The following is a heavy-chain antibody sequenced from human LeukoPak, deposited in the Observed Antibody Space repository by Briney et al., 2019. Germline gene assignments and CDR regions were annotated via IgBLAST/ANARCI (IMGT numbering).Heavy chain of an antibody. V-gene: IGHV4-4*09. CDR3: ARSPPEYSSSSEVGWFDP. CDR1: TGSISGYY. CDR2: IYSSGST. J-gene: IGHJ5*02. D-gene: IGHD6-6*01. Sequence: PSETLSLTCTVSTGSISGYYWSWIRQPPGKGLEWIGYIYSSGSTSYNPSLRSRVTMSVDTSKNQFSLILKSVTAADTAVYYCARSPPEYSSSSEVGWFDPWGQGTLVTASS.